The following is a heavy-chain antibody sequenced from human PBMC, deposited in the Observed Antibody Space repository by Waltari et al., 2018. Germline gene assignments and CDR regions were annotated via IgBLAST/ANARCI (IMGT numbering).Heavy chain of an antibody. Sequence: QVQLQQWGAGLLKPSETLSLTCGVNGGSFSDYYWSWIRQHPGKGLEWIGEINQSGSTNYNPSLKSRVTISIDTSKNQFSLKLSSVTAADTAVYYCARVGRGYQTPYHYFYGMDVWGLGTTVTVSS. D-gene: IGHD5-12*01. CDR1: GGSFSDYY. J-gene: IGHJ6*02. CDR2: INQSGST. CDR3: ARVGRGYQTPYHYFYGMDV. V-gene: IGHV4-34*01.